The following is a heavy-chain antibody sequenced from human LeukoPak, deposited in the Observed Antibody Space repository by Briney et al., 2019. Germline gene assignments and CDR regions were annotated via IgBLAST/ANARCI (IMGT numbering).Heavy chain of an antibody. D-gene: IGHD3-22*01. CDR1: GFPLSGYA. J-gene: IGHJ4*02. CDR3: ARHRGPSLHSSGYFDY. V-gene: IGHV3-30-3*01. Sequence: GGSLRLSCAASGFPLSGYAIHWVRQTPGKGLDCVAVISHDGTNKYYADSVKGRFTISRDNSKNTLYLQMNSLRTEDTAVYYCARHRGPSLHSSGYFDYWGQGTLVTVSS. CDR2: ISHDGTNK.